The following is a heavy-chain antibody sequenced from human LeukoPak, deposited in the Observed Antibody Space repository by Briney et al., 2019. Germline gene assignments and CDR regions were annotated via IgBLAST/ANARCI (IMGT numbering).Heavy chain of an antibody. CDR1: GGTFSSYA. D-gene: IGHD3-10*01. CDR2: IIPILGIA. V-gene: IGHV1-69*04. CDR3: ARSRSAVRGDSYCDY. J-gene: IGHJ4*02. Sequence: GSSVTVSCKASGGTFSSYAISWVRQAPGQGLEWMGRIIPILGIANYAQKFQGRVTITADKSTSTAYMELSSLRSEDRAVYYCARSRSAVRGDSYCDYWGQGTLVTVSS.